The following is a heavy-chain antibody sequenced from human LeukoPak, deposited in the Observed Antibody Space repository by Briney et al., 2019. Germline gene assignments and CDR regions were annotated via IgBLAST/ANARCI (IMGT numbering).Heavy chain of an antibody. J-gene: IGHJ6*03. V-gene: IGHV4-39*07. CDR1: GGSISSGSYY. D-gene: IGHD6-6*01. CDR2: IYHSGST. CDR3: ARVGAARSVAYYYYMDV. Sequence: SETLSLTCTVSGGSISSGSYYWSWIRQPAGKGLEWIGSIYHSGSTYYNPSLKSRVTISVDTSKNQFSLKLSSVTAADTAVYYCARVGAARSVAYYYYMDVWGKGTTVTVSS.